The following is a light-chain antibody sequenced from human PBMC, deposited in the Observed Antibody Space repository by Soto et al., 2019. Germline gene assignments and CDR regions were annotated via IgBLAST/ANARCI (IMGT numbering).Light chain of an antibody. Sequence: EIVLTRSPGTLYLSPGESATLSCRASQSVSSSQVAWYQLKPGQAPRLLIYGASSRATGFPNRFSGVGSETDFTLTFSRLEPEDFSVYYRQQYATSPHPFGQGTKLEIK. CDR1: QSVSSSQ. V-gene: IGKV3-20*01. J-gene: IGKJ2*01. CDR3: QQYATSPHP. CDR2: GAS.